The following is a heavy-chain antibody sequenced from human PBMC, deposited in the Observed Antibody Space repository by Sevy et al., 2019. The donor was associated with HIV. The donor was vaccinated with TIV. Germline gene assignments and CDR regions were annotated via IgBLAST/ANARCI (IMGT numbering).Heavy chain of an antibody. Sequence: SETLSLTCTVSGASINTFYWSWIRRPPEKELEWIGYIAYSGSTNDNPPLHSRVTISVDTSENQFSLKLSSVTAADSAVYYCATGQYSYGYWREFDYWGQGTPVTVSS. V-gene: IGHV4-59*01. CDR2: IAYSGST. D-gene: IGHD5-18*01. CDR1: GASINTFY. J-gene: IGHJ4*02. CDR3: ATGQYSYGYWREFDY.